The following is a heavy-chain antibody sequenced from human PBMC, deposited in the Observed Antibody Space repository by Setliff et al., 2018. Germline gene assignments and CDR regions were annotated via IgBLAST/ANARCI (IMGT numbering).Heavy chain of an antibody. J-gene: IGHJ4*02. CDR3: ARTHCTTTSCFYFHY. Sequence: PSETLSLTCSVYGGSVSNYYWSWVRQTPEKGLEWIGSIQYSGTTYYNSSLKTRVIMSVDTSKNQLSLQLTSVTAADTAVYYCARTHCTTTSCFYFHYWGRGTVVTVSS. CDR2: IQYSGTT. V-gene: IGHV4-59*04. D-gene: IGHD2-2*01. CDR1: GGSVSNYY.